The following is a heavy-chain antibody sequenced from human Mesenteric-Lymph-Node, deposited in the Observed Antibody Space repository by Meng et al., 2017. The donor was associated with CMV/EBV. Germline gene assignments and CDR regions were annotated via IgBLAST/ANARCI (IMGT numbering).Heavy chain of an antibody. V-gene: IGHV1-2*02. J-gene: IGHJ2*01. CDR1: GYTFTAHY. CDR3: ARAARARWYFDL. CDR2: INPHSAGT. Sequence: ASVKVSCKASGYTFTAHYIHWVRQAPGQGLEWMGWINPHSAGTKYAQKFQGRVTMTRDTSISTAYTELSRLRSDDTAVYYCARAARARWYFDLWGRGTLVTVSS. D-gene: IGHD6-6*01.